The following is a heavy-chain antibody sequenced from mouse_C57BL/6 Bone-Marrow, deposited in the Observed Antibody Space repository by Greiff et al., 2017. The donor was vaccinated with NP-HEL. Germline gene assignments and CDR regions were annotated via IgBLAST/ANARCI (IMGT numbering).Heavy chain of an antibody. J-gene: IGHJ3*01. CDR2: IYPGDGDT. D-gene: IGHD2-4*01. CDR1: GYAFSSSW. V-gene: IGHV1-82*01. Sequence: QVQLQQSGPELVKPGASVKISCKASGYAFSSSWMNWVKQRPGKGLEWIGRIYPGDGDTNYNGKFKGKATLTADKSSSTAYMQLSSLTSEDSAVYFCARGYDYDAWFAYWGQGTLVTVS. CDR3: ARGYDYDAWFAY.